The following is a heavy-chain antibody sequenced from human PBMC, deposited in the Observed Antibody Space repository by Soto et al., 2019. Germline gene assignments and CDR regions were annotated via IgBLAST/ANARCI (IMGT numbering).Heavy chain of an antibody. J-gene: IGHJ6*02. CDR1: GDSISNGYY. V-gene: IGHV4-38-2*01. CDR2: INHSGTT. Sequence: SETLSLTCAVSGDSISNGYYWAWIRQPPGKGLEWIGKINHSGTTYYNPSLKSRVTISVDTSKNQFSLKLSSVTAADTAVYYCARGQQLPTFYYYYGMDVWGQGTTVTSP. D-gene: IGHD6-13*01. CDR3: ARGQQLPTFYYYYGMDV.